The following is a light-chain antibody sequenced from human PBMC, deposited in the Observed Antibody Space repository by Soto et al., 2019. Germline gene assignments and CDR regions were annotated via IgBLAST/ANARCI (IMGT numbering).Light chain of an antibody. CDR1: QSLTNPY. CDR3: QKRSNLPPT. J-gene: IGKJ5*01. V-gene: IGKV3D-20*02. CDR2: DIS. Sequence: EIILPPSHDTISFAPFDISELLLRCRQSLTNPYIAWYQQKPGQAPRLLIYDISSRATGIPDRFSGSGSGTDFILTISSLEPEDFAVYYCQKRSNLPPTCGQGKRREIK.